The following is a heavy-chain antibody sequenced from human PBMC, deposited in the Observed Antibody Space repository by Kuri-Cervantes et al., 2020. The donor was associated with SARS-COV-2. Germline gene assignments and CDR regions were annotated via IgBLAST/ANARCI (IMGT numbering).Heavy chain of an antibody. J-gene: IGHJ4*02. Sequence: SETLSLPFTVSGGSISSSSYYGAWIRQPPGRGLEWIGSIYYSGSTYYNPSLKSRVTISVDTSKNQFSLKLSSVTAADTAVYYCARGNGLWGNHFDYWGQGTLVTVSS. V-gene: IGHV4-39*07. CDR3: ARGNGLWGNHFDY. CDR2: IYYSGST. CDR1: GGSISSSSYY. D-gene: IGHD5-18*01.